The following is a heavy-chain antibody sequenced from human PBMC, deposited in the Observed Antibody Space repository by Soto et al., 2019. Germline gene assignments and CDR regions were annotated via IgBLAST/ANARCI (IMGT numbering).Heavy chain of an antibody. CDR2: ISAYNGNT. CDR1: GYTSASYA. Sequence: QVQLVQSGAEVKKPGASVKVSCKASGYTSASYAISWMRQAPGQGLEWMGWISAYNGNTNYAQKLQGRVTMTTDTPTSTAYRELRSLRSDDTAVYYCARDPPPPDYWGQGTLVTVSS. J-gene: IGHJ4*02. V-gene: IGHV1-18*01. CDR3: ARDPPPPDY.